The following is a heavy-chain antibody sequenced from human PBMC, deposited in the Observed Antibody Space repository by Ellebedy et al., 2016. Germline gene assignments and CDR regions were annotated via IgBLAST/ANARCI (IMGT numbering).Heavy chain of an antibody. CDR3: ARGVGSGWFDP. CDR1: GFTFSNHW. Sequence: GGSLRLSCAASGFTFSNHWMHWVRQGPGKGLVWVSRINTDGSSTTHADAVKGRFTISRDNSKNTLYLQMNSLRAEDTAVYYCARGVGSGWFDPWGQGTLVSVSP. D-gene: IGHD2-15*01. J-gene: IGHJ5*02. V-gene: IGHV3-74*01. CDR2: INTDGSST.